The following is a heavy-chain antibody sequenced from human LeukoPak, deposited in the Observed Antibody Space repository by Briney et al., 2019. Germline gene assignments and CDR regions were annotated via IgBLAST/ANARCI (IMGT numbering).Heavy chain of an antibody. D-gene: IGHD3-22*01. V-gene: IGHV1-18*01. CDR3: ARDSVRYYYDSSGPYYYYYYMDV. J-gene: IGHJ6*03. CDR2: ISAYNGNT. Sequence: ASVKVSCKASGYTFTSYGISWVRQAPGQGLEWMGWISAYNGNTNYAQKLQGRVTMTTDTSTSTAYMELRSLRSDDTAVYYCARDSVRYYYDSSGPYYYYYYMDVWGKGTTVTVSS. CDR1: GYTFTSYG.